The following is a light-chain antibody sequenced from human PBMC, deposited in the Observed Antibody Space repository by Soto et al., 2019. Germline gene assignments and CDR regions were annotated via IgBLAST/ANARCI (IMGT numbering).Light chain of an antibody. J-gene: IGKJ5*01. CDR3: QQYKNWPHT. V-gene: IGKV3-15*01. CDR2: GAS. CDR1: QSVSSN. Sequence: EIVMTQSPATLSVSPGERATLSCRVSQSVSSNLAWYHQKPGQVPRLLIYGASTRATGIPARFSGSGSGTEFTLTISSLQSEDFAVYYCQQYKNWPHTFGQGTRLEIK.